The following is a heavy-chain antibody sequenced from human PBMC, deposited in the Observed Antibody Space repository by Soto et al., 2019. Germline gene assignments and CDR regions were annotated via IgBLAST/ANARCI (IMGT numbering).Heavy chain of an antibody. J-gene: IGHJ4*02. V-gene: IGHV3-30-3*01. CDR2: ISYDGSNK. D-gene: IGHD2-21*01. CDR1: GFTFSSYA. Sequence: QVQLVESGGGVVQPGRSLRLSCAASGFTFSSYAMHWVRQAPGKGLEWVAVISYDGSNKYYADSVKGRFTISRDNSKNTLYLQMNSLRAEDTAVYYCAREEGLIVGFDYWGQGTLVTVSS. CDR3: AREEGLIVGFDY.